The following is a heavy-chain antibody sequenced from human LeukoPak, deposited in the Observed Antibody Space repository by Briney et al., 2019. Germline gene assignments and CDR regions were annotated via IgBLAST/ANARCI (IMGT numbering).Heavy chain of an antibody. CDR3: ARDRKYGSESLRRLDY. CDR2: IYYSGNT. Sequence: SQTLSLTCTVSGGSISSGDYYWSWIRQPPGKGLEWIGYIYYSGNTYYNPSLKSRVTISVDTSKNQLSLKLSSVTVADTAVYYCARDRKYGSESLRRLDYWGQGTLVTVSS. J-gene: IGHJ4*02. CDR1: GGSISSGDYY. D-gene: IGHD3-10*01. V-gene: IGHV4-30-4*01.